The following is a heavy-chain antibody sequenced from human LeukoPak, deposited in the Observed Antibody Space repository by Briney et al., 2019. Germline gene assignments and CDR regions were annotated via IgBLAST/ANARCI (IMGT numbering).Heavy chain of an antibody. CDR3: AKDRGHSSSWTLGMDV. D-gene: IGHD6-13*01. Sequence: GGSLRLSCAASGFTFSSYAMSWVRQAPGKGLEWVSAFSGSGGSTYYADSVKGRFTIARDNSKNTLYLRMNSLRAEDTAVYYCAKDRGHSSSWTLGMDVWGQGTTVTVSS. J-gene: IGHJ6*02. CDR2: FSGSGGST. CDR1: GFTFSSYA. V-gene: IGHV3-23*01.